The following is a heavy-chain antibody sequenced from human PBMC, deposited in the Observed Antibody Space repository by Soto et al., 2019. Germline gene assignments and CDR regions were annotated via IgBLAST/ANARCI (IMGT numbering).Heavy chain of an antibody. CDR2: MYSSGST. J-gene: IGHJ4*02. CDR1: GGAINSDYYY. Sequence: PSETLSLTCSVSGGAINSDYYYWGWVRQPPGKGLEWIGYMYSSGSTYSNPSLKSPVAMSVDTSQNHFSLSLTSVTAADTAVYFFVRGWDCATVDACHSDFDSWGQGIPVTVSS. D-gene: IGHD2-15*01. V-gene: IGHV4-30-4*01. CDR3: VRGWDCATVDACHSDFDS.